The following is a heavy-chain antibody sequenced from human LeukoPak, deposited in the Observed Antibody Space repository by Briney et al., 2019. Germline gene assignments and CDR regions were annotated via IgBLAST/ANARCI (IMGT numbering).Heavy chain of an antibody. Sequence: SETLSLTCTVYGGSISGYYWSWIRQPPGKGLEWIGYIYYSGSTNYNPSLKSRVTLSVDTSKNQSSLKLSSVISADAAVYYCARLNARAPASYYHALDVWGQGTTVTVSS. V-gene: IGHV4-59*08. D-gene: IGHD1-26*01. CDR1: GGSISGYY. CDR2: IYYSGST. CDR3: ARLNARAPASYYHALDV. J-gene: IGHJ6*02.